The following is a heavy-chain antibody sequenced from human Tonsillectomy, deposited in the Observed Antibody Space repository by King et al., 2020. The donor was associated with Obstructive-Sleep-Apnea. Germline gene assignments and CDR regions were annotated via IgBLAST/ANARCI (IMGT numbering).Heavy chain of an antibody. CDR2: IYYSGST. V-gene: IGHV4-59*08. J-gene: IGHJ4*02. CDR1: GGSISSYY. D-gene: IGHD3-22*01. Sequence: QLQESGPGLVKPSETLSLTCTVSGGSISSYYWSWIRQPPGKGLEWMGYIYYSGSTNYNPSLKSRVPISVDTSKNQFSLKRSSVTAADTAVYYCASLYYYDSSGYYFDYWGQGTLVTVSS. CDR3: ASLYYYDSSGYYFDY.